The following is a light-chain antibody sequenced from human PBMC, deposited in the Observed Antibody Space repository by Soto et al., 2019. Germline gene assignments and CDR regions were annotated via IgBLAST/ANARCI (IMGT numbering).Light chain of an antibody. Sequence: IVMTQSPATLYVSPGEGATLSCRASQSVRTKLAWYQQEAGQAPRLLIYGASTRATGIPDRFSGSGSGTEFTLTISSLQSEDFAVYYCQQYNSWPPITFGQGTRLEIK. CDR1: QSVRTK. CDR3: QQYNSWPPIT. J-gene: IGKJ5*01. CDR2: GAS. V-gene: IGKV3-15*01.